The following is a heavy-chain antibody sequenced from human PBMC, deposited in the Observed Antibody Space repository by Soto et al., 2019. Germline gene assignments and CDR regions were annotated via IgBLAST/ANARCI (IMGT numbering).Heavy chain of an antibody. D-gene: IGHD3-10*01. Sequence: EVQLLESGGGLVQPGGSLRLSCAASGFTFNNYAMTWVRQAPGKGLEWVSAFSGGGDTPSYADSVKGRFTVSRDGSKNTLYLQMSSLRAEDTALYYCAKGRGGSGSLTPRVDFWGQGTLVTVSS. J-gene: IGHJ4*02. CDR2: FSGGGDTP. CDR3: AKGRGGSGSLTPRVDF. V-gene: IGHV3-23*01. CDR1: GFTFNNYA.